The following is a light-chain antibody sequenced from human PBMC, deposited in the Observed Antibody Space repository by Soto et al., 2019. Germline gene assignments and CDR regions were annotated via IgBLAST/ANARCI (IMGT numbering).Light chain of an antibody. J-gene: IGLJ1*01. CDR2: DVS. CDR1: SSDVGGYNY. CDR3: SSYTSPGV. Sequence: QSVLTQPASVSGSPGQSITISCTGTSSDVGGYNYVSWYQQHPGKAPKLMIYDVSNRPSGVSNRFSGSKSGNTASLTISGLQAEDEADYYCSSYTSPGVFGTGTKLTVL. V-gene: IGLV2-14*01.